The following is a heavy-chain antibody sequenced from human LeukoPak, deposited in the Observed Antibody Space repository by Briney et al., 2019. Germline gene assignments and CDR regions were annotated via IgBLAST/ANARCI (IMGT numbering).Heavy chain of an antibody. J-gene: IGHJ4*02. V-gene: IGHV4-31*03. Sequence: SQTLSLTCTVSGGSISIGGYYWSWIRQLPGNGLEWIGYIYYSGTTYYNPSLKNRITISVDTSNNQFSLKPSSVTAADPAVYYCARDRDGYNHFDYWGQGTLVTVSS. CDR2: IYYSGTT. CDR3: ARDRDGYNHFDY. CDR1: GGSISIGGYY. D-gene: IGHD5-24*01.